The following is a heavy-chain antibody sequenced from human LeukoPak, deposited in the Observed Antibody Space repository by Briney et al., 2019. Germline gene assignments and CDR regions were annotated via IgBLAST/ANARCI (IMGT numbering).Heavy chain of an antibody. CDR3: ARDGARGYSYGYNYYYGMDV. J-gene: IGHJ6*02. V-gene: IGHV4-59*12. CDR1: GGSISSYY. CDR2: IYYSGST. Sequence: PSETLSLTCTVSGGSISSYYWSWIRQPPGKGLEWIGYIYYSGSTNYNPSLKSRVTISVDTSKNQFSLKLSSVTAADTAVYYCARDGARGYSYGYNYYYGMDVWGQGTTVTVSS. D-gene: IGHD5-18*01.